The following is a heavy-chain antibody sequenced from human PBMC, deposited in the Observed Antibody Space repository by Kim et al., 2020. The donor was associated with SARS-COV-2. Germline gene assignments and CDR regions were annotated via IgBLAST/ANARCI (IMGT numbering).Heavy chain of an antibody. CDR3: TRDRGDDTAGEY. Sequence: EYAASVKDRLTISRDDSKSIAYLQMNSLKTEDTAVYYCTRDRGDDTAGEYWGQGTLVTVSS. J-gene: IGHJ4*02. D-gene: IGHD5-18*01. V-gene: IGHV3-49*02.